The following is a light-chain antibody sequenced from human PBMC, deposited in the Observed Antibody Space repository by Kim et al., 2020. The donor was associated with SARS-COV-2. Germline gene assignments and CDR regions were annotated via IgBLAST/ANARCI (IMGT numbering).Light chain of an antibody. CDR3: QSYNRSNVI. CDR2: EDD. J-gene: IGLJ2*01. CDR1: GGSIDDNY. V-gene: IGLV6-57*03. Sequence: GKTVTTACTRSGGSIDDNYVQGYQQRPGGVPTTVIYEDDQRPSGVSDRFSGSIDNSSNSASLTISGLKTEDEADYYCQSYNRSNVIFGGGTQLTVL.